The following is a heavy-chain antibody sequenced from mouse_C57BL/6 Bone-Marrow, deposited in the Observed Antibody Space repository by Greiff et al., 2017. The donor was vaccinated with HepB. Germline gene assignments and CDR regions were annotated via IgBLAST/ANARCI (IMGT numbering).Heavy chain of an antibody. V-gene: IGHV1-4*01. CDR1: GYTFTSYT. Sequence: QVQLQQSGAELVRPGASVKMSCKASGYTFTSYTMHWVKQRPGQGLEWIGYINPTSGYTKYNQKFKDKATLTADKSSSTAYMQLSSLTSEDSAVYYCASTSGFAYWGQGTQVTVSA. J-gene: IGHJ3*01. CDR2: INPTSGYT. CDR3: ASTSGFAY.